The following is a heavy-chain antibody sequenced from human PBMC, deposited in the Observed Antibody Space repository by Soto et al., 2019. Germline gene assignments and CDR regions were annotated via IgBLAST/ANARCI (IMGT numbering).Heavy chain of an antibody. J-gene: IGHJ3*02. Sequence: SETLSLTCAVSGYSISSGYHWGWIRQPPGKGLEWIASIYYSGSSYYNPSLQSRVTISVDTSKNQFSLRLNSVTAADTAVYFCARVVTVQWELNAFHIWGQGTMVT. D-gene: IGHD1-26*01. CDR2: IYYSGSS. CDR3: ARVVTVQWELNAFHI. CDR1: GYSISSGYH. V-gene: IGHV4-38-2*01.